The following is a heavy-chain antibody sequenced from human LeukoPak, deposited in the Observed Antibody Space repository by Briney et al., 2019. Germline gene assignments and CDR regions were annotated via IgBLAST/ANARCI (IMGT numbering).Heavy chain of an antibody. V-gene: IGHV1-18*01. CDR2: ISAYNGNT. CDR3: ARDDQSGWFDP. Sequence: ASVKVSCKVSGYTLTELSMHWVRQAPGQGLEWMGWISAYNGNTNYAQKLQGRVTMTTDTSTSTAYMELRSLRSDDTAVYYCARDDQSGWFDPWGQGTLVTVSS. CDR1: GYTLTELS. J-gene: IGHJ5*02.